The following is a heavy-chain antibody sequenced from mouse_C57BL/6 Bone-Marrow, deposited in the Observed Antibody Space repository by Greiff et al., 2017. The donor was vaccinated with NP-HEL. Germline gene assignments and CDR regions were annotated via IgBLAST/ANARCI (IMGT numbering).Heavy chain of an antibody. D-gene: IGHD2-5*01. J-gene: IGHJ4*01. Sequence: EVQLQESGPGLVKPSQSLSLTCSVTGYSITSGYYWNWIRQFPGNKLEWMGYISYDGSNNYNPSLKNRISITRDTSKNQFFLKLNSVTTEDTATYYCAREGLYSNYDYAMDYWGQGTSVTVSS. CDR1: GYSITSGYY. CDR2: ISYDGSN. CDR3: AREGLYSNYDYAMDY. V-gene: IGHV3-6*01.